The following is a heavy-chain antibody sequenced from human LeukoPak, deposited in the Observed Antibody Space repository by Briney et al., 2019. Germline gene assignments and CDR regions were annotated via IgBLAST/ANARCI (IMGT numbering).Heavy chain of an antibody. J-gene: IGHJ6*02. CDR2: ISSSGSTI. CDR3: GGGGYSYGYYYYGMDV. CDR1: GFTFSDYY. Sequence: GGSLRLSCAASGFTFSDYYMSWIRQAPGKGLEWVSYISSSGSTIYYADSVKGRFTISRDNAKNSLYLQMNSLRAEDTAVYYCGGGGYSYGYYYYGMDVWGQGTTVTVSS. D-gene: IGHD5-18*01. V-gene: IGHV3-11*01.